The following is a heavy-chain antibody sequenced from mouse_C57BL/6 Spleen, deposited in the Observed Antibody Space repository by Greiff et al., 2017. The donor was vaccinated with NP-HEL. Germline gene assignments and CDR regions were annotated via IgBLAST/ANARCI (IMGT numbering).Heavy chain of an antibody. CDR2: IDPSDSYT. J-gene: IGHJ3*01. CDR1: GYTFTSYW. D-gene: IGHD1-1*01. V-gene: IGHV1-50*01. CDR3: ARSDITTVVAKGFAY. Sequence: QVQLQQPGAELVKPGASVKLSCKASGYTFTSYWMQWVKQRPGQGLEWIGEIDPSDSYTNYNQKFKGKATLTVDTSSSTAYMQLSSLTSEDSAVYYCARSDITTVVAKGFAYWGQGTLVTVSA.